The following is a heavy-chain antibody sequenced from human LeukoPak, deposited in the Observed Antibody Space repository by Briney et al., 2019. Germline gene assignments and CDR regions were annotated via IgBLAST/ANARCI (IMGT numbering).Heavy chain of an antibody. D-gene: IGHD2-15*01. J-gene: IGHJ4*01. CDR1: GGSLSGYY. CDR2: INHSGST. V-gene: IGHV4-34*01. CDR3: ARGQSNSSGYCSGGSCYFFDY. Sequence: SETLSLTCAVYGGSLSGYYWSWIGQPPGKGLEWIGEINHSGSTNYNPSLKSRVTISVDTSKNQFSLKLSSVTAADTAVYYCARGQSNSSGYCSGGSCYFFDYWGHGALVTVSS.